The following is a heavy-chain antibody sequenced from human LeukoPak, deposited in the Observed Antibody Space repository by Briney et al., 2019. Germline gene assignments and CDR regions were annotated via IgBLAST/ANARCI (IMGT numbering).Heavy chain of an antibody. CDR3: ARDPSYYYDSSGYPLGAFDI. D-gene: IGHD3-22*01. CDR2: IYTSGST. J-gene: IGHJ3*02. V-gene: IGHV4-4*07. Sequence: PSETLSLTCTVSGGSISSYYWSWIRQPAGKGLERIGRIYTSGSTNYNPSLKSRVTMSVDTPKNQFSLKLSSVTAADTAVYYCARDPSYYYDSSGYPLGAFDIWGQGTMVTVSS. CDR1: GGSISSYY.